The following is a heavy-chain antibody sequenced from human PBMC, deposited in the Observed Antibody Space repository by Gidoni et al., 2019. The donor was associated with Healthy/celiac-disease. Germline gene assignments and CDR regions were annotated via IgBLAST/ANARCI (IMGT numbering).Heavy chain of an antibody. CDR2: ISSSGSTI. V-gene: IGHV3-48*03. Sequence: EVQLVASGGGLVQPGGSLRLSCAASGFTFSSYEMNWVRQAPGKGLEWVSYISSSGSTIYYADSVKGRFTISRDNAKNSLYLQMNSLRAEDTAVYYCARENSQDAFDIWGQGTMVTVSS. J-gene: IGHJ3*02. D-gene: IGHD2-21*01. CDR3: ARENSQDAFDI. CDR1: GFTFSSYE.